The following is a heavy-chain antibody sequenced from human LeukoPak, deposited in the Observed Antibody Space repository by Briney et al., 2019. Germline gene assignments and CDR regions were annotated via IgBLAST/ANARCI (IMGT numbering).Heavy chain of an antibody. Sequence: MSSETLSLTCTVSGGSISSSSYYWAWIRQPPGKGLEWIGSIYYSGSTYYNPSLKSRVTISVDTSKNQFSLKLSSVTAAHTAVYYCAREVVARGSDYWGQGTLVTVSS. V-gene: IGHV4-39*02. D-gene: IGHD3-22*01. J-gene: IGHJ4*02. CDR3: AREVVARGSDY. CDR2: IYYSGST. CDR1: GGSISSSSYY.